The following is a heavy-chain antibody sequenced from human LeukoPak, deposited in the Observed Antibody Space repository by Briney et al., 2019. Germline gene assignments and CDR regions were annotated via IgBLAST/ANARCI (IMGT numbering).Heavy chain of an antibody. V-gene: IGHV3-23*01. CDR3: AKAGLVRGGALDS. CDR1: GFIFSRYG. Sequence: GGSLRLSCEASGFIFSRYGMTWVRQAPGKGLEWVSSITGSGDGTSAADSVTGRFSISRDNSKSTLYLQMNSLRVEDTAVYYCAKAGLVRGGALDSWGQGTLVTVSS. CDR2: ITGSGDGT. J-gene: IGHJ4*02. D-gene: IGHD4/OR15-4a*01.